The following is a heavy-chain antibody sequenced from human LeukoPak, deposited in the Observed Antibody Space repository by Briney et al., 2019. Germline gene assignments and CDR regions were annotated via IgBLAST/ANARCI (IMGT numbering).Heavy chain of an antibody. D-gene: IGHD4-17*01. J-gene: IGHJ4*02. V-gene: IGHV1-2*02. CDR1: GYTFTGYY. CDR3: ARDLLDYGEYYFDY. Sequence: ASVKVSCKASGYTFTGYYMHWVRQVPGQGLEWMGWINPNSGGTNYAQKFQGRVTMTRDTSISTAYMELSRLRSDDTAVYYCARDLLDYGEYYFDYWGQGTLVTVSS. CDR2: INPNSGGT.